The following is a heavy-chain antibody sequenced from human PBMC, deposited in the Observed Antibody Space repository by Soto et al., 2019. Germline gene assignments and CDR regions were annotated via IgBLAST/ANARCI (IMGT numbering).Heavy chain of an antibody. CDR1: GYTFTGYY. CDR2: INHSGGST. V-gene: IGHV1-46*01. J-gene: IGHJ3*02. Sequence: QVQLVQSGAEVKKPGASVKVSCRASGYTFTGYYMHWVRQAPGQGLEWKGIINHSGGSTSYAKKFQGRVTGSWDTSRGTVYMELSILRSDDTAVDSCASDMITFSGVFDSYAFDIWGQGTMVTVSS. CDR3: ASDMITFSGVFDSYAFDI. D-gene: IGHD3-16*02.